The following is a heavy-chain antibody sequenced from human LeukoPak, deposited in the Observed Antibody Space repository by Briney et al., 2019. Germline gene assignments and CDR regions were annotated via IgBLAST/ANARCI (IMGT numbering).Heavy chain of an antibody. CDR3: ARARIVVVTAIPSAFDI. Sequence: GASVKVSCKVSGYTLTELSMHWVRQAPGKGLEWMGGIIPIFGTANYAQKFQGRVTITADESTSTAYMELSSLRSEDTAVYYCARARIVVVTAIPSAFDIWGQGTMVTVSS. CDR2: IIPIFGTA. CDR1: GYTLTELS. J-gene: IGHJ3*02. V-gene: IGHV1-69*13. D-gene: IGHD2-21*02.